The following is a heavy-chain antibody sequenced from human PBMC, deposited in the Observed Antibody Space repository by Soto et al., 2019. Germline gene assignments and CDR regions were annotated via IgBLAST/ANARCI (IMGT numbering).Heavy chain of an antibody. CDR2: IHSSGIT. D-gene: IGHD3-9*01. CDR1: GGSVNNDKW. CDR3: AGPWSAGYGAFDP. V-gene: IGHV4-4*02. Sequence: QVQLQESGPGLVKPSGTLSLTCAVSGGSVNNDKWWSWVRQPPGKGLEWIGEIHSSGITNYNTSLKSLASIFVDKFKNQFSVKLASVTAAGTAVYFCAGPWSAGYGAFDPWGQGTLVTVSS. J-gene: IGHJ5*02.